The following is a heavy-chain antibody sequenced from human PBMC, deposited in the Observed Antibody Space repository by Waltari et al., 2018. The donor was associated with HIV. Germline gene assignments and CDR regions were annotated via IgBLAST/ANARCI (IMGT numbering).Heavy chain of an antibody. CDR2: IYRDGRT. CDR3: ARDTYGGMGGVDS. Sequence: EVQLVESGGDLIQPGGSLRLSCIASEFTVSNSYMSWVRQAPGKGLEWVLIIYRDGRTYYADSVKGRFTISRDNYKNTLYLQMNSLRVEDTAVYYCARDTYGGMGGVDSWGQGTLVTVSS. CDR1: EFTVSNSY. J-gene: IGHJ4*02. V-gene: IGHV3-53*01. D-gene: IGHD4-17*01.